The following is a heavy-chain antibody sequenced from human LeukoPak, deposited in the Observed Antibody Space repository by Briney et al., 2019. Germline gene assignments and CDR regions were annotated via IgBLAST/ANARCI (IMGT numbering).Heavy chain of an antibody. D-gene: IGHD6-19*01. CDR2: ISGTAGST. CDR3: AKVTYSAWRDDFDY. J-gene: IGHJ4*02. V-gene: IGHV3-23*01. CDR1: GFTFSTYA. Sequence: PGGSLRLSCAASGFTFSTYAMSWVRQAPGKGLEWLSAISGTAGSTNYADSVKGRFAISRDNSQNTLSLQIHSLRAEDTAFYYCAKVTYSAWRDDFDYWGQGTLVTVSS.